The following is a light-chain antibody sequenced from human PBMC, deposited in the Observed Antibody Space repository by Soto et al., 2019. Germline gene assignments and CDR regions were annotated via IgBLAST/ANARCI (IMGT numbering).Light chain of an antibody. CDR1: ELGDKY. CDR2: EDN. V-gene: IGLV3-1*01. Sequence: SYELTQPPSVSVSPGQTASITCSGDELGDKYVCWYQQKPGQSPVLVIYEDNNRPSGIPERFSGSNSGNTATLTISETQTMDEADYYCQAWDSSTARFGTGTKLTVL. CDR3: QAWDSSTAR. J-gene: IGLJ1*01.